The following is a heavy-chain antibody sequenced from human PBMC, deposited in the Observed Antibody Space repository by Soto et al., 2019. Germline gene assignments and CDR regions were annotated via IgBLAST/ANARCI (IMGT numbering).Heavy chain of an antibody. CDR1: GGSLTSYP. D-gene: IGHD3-16*01. J-gene: IGHJ4*02. V-gene: IGHV1-69*01. CDR2: IIPIHGTT. Sequence: QMEQSGAEVRKPGSSVRVSCKPSGGSLTSYPMAWVRQAPGQGFEWMGGIIPIHGTTEYAQKFQGRVTITADESTNRATLELTGLTSEDTAVYYCARGWGLVSWGQGTLVTVSS. CDR3: ARGWGLVS.